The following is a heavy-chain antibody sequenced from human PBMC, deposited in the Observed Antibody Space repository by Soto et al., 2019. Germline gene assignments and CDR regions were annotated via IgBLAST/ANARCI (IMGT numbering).Heavy chain of an antibody. J-gene: IGHJ6*02. CDR3: ARQLGDCSGGSCYSYYYYYGMDV. V-gene: IGHV5-51*01. CDR2: IYPGDSDT. Sequence: GESLKISCKGSGYSFTSYWIGWVRQMPGKGLEWMGIIYPGDSDTRYSPSFQGQVTISADKSISTAYLQWSSLKASDTAMYYCARQLGDCSGGSCYSYYYYYGMDVWGQGTTVTVSS. D-gene: IGHD2-15*01. CDR1: GYSFTSYW.